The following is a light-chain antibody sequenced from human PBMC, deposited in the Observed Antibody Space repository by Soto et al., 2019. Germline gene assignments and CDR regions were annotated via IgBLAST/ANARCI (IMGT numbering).Light chain of an antibody. V-gene: IGKV3-11*01. Sequence: LLTQSPATLSVSPGQRVTLSCRASQSISSYLAWYQQRPGQPSRLLIYDASNRATGIPARFSGSGSGTDFTLTISSLQPEDFATYYCVHFYSYPYSFGQGTKLEIK. J-gene: IGKJ2*01. CDR3: VHFYSYPYS. CDR1: QSISSY. CDR2: DAS.